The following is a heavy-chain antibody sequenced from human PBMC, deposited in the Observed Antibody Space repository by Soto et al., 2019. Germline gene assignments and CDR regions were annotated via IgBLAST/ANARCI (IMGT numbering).Heavy chain of an antibody. Sequence: VKVSCKVSGYTLTELSMHWVRQAPGKGLEWMGGFDPEDGETIYAQKFQGRVTMTEDTSTDTAYMELSSLRSEDTAVYYCATGQLGGYDFWSGYPGRSFDYWGQGTLVTAPQ. V-gene: IGHV1-24*01. D-gene: IGHD3-3*01. CDR1: GYTLTELS. CDR3: ATGQLGGYDFWSGYPGRSFDY. CDR2: FDPEDGET. J-gene: IGHJ4*02.